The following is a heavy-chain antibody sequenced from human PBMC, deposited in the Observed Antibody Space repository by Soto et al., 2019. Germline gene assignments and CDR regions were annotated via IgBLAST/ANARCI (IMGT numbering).Heavy chain of an antibody. J-gene: IGHJ6*02. CDR2: IIPIFGTA. V-gene: IGHV1-69*01. Sequence: QVQLVQSGAEVKKPGSSVKVSCKASGGTFSSYAISWVRQAPGQGLEWMGGIIPIFGTANYAQKFQGRVTITADESTSTAYVEKSSLRTEDTAVYYCARETAGIVGATYCYYYGMDVWGQGTTVTVSS. D-gene: IGHD1-26*01. CDR3: ARETAGIVGATYCYYYGMDV. CDR1: GGTFSSYA.